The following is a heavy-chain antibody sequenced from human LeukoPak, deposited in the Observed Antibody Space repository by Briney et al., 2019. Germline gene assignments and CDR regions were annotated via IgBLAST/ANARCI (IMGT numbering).Heavy chain of an antibody. D-gene: IGHD4-17*01. CDR2: INPNGGGT. J-gene: IGHJ6*01. V-gene: IGHV1-2*02. Sequence: ASVKVSCKASGYTFTAYYMHWVPQAPGHGLEWRGWINPNGGGTNYAQKFQGRVTMTRDTSISTAYMELSRLRSDDTAVYYCARDLDYGDYIYYGMDVWGQGTTVTVSS. CDR1: GYTFTAYY. CDR3: ARDLDYGDYIYYGMDV.